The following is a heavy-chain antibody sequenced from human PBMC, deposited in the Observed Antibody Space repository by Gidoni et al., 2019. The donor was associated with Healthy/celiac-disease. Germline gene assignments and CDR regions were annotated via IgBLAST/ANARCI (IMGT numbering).Heavy chain of an antibody. Sequence: QVQLVESGGGLVKPGGSLRLSCAASGFTFSDYYMSWIRQAPGKGLEWVSYISSSSSYTNYADSAKGRFTISRDNAKNSLYLQMNSLRAEDTAVYYCAREAVAVARFFDYWGQGTLVTVSS. CDR2: ISSSSSYT. J-gene: IGHJ4*02. CDR1: GFTFSDYY. V-gene: IGHV3-11*06. D-gene: IGHD6-19*01. CDR3: AREAVAVARFFDY.